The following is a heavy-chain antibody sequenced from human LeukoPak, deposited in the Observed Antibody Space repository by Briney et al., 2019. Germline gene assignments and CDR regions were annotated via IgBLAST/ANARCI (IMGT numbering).Heavy chain of an antibody. CDR1: GGSISSYY. Sequence: TLSLTCTVAGGSISSYYCCWIRQPAGKGLEWSGRIHTTEGTRYNPSLKSRITMSLDPFKNQFTLKMSSVTASDTAVYYCARDLALGYCPSSSCSSPLFDYWGQGTLVTVSS. J-gene: IGHJ4*02. CDR2: IHTTEGT. CDR3: ARDLALGYCPSSSCSSPLFDY. V-gene: IGHV4-4*07. D-gene: IGHD2-2*01.